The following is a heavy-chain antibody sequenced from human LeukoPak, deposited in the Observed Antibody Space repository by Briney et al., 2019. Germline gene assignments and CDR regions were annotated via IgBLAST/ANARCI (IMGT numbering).Heavy chain of an antibody. CDR1: GGTFSSYA. CDR2: IIPIFGTA. V-gene: IGHV1-69*13. CDR3: AREPERGYFDY. J-gene: IGHJ4*02. Sequence: ASVKVPCKASGGTFSSYAISWVRQAPGQGLEWMGGIIPIFGTANYAQKFQGRVTITADESTSTAYMELSSLRSEDTAVYYCAREPERGYFDYWGQGTLVTVSS. D-gene: IGHD3-16*01.